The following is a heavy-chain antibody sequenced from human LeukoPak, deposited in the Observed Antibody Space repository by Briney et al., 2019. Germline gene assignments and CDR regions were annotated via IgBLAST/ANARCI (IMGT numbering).Heavy chain of an antibody. J-gene: IGHJ6*02. CDR3: AREGDTADYYYYGMDV. D-gene: IGHD5-18*01. CDR2: ISSSSSYI. CDR1: RFTVSSNY. V-gene: IGHV3-21*01. Sequence: GGSLRLSCAASRFTVSSNYMSWVRQAPGKGLEWVSSISSSSSYIYYADSVKGRFTISRDNAKNSLYLQMNSLRAEDTAVYYCAREGDTADYYYYGMDVWGQGTTVTVSS.